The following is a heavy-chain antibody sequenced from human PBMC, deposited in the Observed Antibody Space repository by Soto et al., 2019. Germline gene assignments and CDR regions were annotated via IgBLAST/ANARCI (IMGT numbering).Heavy chain of an antibody. D-gene: IGHD6-19*01. J-gene: IGHJ5*01. CDR2: IDPSDSQT. CDR1: GYSFARDW. Sequence: GASLEIYCKGSGYSFARDWITLVRQKPGKGLEWMGRIDPSDSQTYYSPSFRGHVTISVTKSITTVFLQWSSLRASDTAMYYCARPFDTSGWYDFWGQGTLVTVSS. V-gene: IGHV5-10-1*01. CDR3: ARPFDTSGWYDF.